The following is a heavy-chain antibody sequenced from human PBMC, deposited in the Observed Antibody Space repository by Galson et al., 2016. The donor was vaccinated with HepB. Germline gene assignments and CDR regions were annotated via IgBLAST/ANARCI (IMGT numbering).Heavy chain of an antibody. J-gene: IGHJ4*02. CDR1: GFTFSSYG. Sequence: LRLSCAASGFTFSSYGMHWVRQAPGKGLEWVAFISYDGSNKRYADSVKGRFTISRDNSKKTLYLQMNSLRAEDTAEYYCAKDGRIYCSSASCHDHFHYWGQGTLVTVSS. V-gene: IGHV3-30*18. CDR2: ISYDGSNK. CDR3: AKDGRIYCSSASCHDHFHY. D-gene: IGHD2-2*01.